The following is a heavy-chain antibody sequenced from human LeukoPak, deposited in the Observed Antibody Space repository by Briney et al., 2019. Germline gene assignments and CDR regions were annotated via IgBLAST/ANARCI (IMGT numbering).Heavy chain of an antibody. CDR3: ARRGYCTGDSCYSGGSDY. Sequence: RASVKVSCKASGYTFTSYLIHWVRQAPGQGLEWMGIINPSGGTTTYAQKIQGRVTMTRDTSTSTVYMELSSLKSEDTAVYYCARRGYCTGDSCYSGGSDYWGQGTLVTVSS. CDR2: INPSGGTT. CDR1: GYTFTSYL. J-gene: IGHJ4*02. D-gene: IGHD2-15*01. V-gene: IGHV1-46*01.